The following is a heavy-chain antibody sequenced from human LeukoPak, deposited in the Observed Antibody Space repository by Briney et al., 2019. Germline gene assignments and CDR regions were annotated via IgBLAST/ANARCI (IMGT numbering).Heavy chain of an antibody. D-gene: IGHD5-18*01. J-gene: IGHJ4*02. Sequence: PSETLSLTCTVSGGSISSYYWSWIRQPPGKGLEWIGNIYYSGSTNYNPSLKSRFTISVDTSKNQFSLKLSSVTAADTAVYYCAREGRYSYGVTDYWGQGTLVTVSS. CDR2: IYYSGST. V-gene: IGHV4-59*01. CDR3: AREGRYSYGVTDY. CDR1: GGSISSYY.